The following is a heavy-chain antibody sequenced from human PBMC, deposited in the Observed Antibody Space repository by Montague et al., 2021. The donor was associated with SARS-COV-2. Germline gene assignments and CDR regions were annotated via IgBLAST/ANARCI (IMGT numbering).Heavy chain of an antibody. CDR1: GESFSDYY. Sequence: SETRSLTCAVYGESFSDYYWTWIRQSPGRGLEWIAEINDGGTTNYNWSLKSRVTISVDTSKNQFSLKLNSVTVADTAVYYCARWDPQIRTLFGFRGKSANDXWGQGALVTVSS. CDR3: ARWDPQIRTLFGFRGKSANDX. CDR2: INDGGTT. D-gene: IGHD4-23*01. J-gene: IGHJ4*02. V-gene: IGHV4-34*01.